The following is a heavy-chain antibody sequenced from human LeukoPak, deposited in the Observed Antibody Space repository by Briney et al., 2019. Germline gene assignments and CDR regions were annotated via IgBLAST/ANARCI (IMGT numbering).Heavy chain of an antibody. CDR2: IYYSGST. D-gene: IGHD5-24*01. J-gene: IGHJ4*02. CDR1: GGSISSYY. CDR3: ARGRRRDGYMD. V-gene: IGHV4-59*01. Sequence: SSETLSLTCTVSGGSISSYYWSWIRQPPGKGLEWIGYIYYSGSTNYNPSLKSRVTISVDTSKNQFSLKLSSVTAADTAVYYCARGRRRDGYMDWGQGTLVTVSS.